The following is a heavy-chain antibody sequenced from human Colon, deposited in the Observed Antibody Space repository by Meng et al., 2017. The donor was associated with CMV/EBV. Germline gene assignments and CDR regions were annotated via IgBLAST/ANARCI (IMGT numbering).Heavy chain of an antibody. Sequence: GGSLRLSCAASGFTFRTDAMHWVRQAPGKGLEWVAIISYDGSQKYFADSVKGRFTISRDNSKNTLYLQMNSLRAEDTAVYYCARDPGGVGALSRCDYWGQGTLVTVSS. CDR2: ISYDGSQK. CDR3: ARDPGGVGALSRCDY. CDR1: GFTFRTDA. V-gene: IGHV3-30-3*01. D-gene: IGHD1-26*01. J-gene: IGHJ4*02.